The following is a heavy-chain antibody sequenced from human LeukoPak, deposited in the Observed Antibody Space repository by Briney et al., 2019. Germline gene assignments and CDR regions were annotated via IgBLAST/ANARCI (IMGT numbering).Heavy chain of an antibody. CDR3: AKDHPGGAFDI. D-gene: IGHD1-26*01. V-gene: IGHV3-30*18. CDR2: ISCDGSNK. CDR1: GFTFSSYG. Sequence: PGGSLRLSCAASGFTFSSYGMHWVRQAPGKGLEWVAVISCDGSNKYYADSVKGRFTISRDNSKNTLYLQMNSLRAEDTAVYYCAKDHPGGAFDIWGQGTMVTVPS. J-gene: IGHJ3*02.